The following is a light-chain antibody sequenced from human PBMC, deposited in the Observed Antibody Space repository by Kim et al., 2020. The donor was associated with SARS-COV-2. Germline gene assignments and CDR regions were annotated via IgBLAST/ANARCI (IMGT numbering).Light chain of an antibody. CDR1: SGYSNYK. J-gene: IGLJ3*02. CDR3: GADHGSGSNFVSV. CDR2: VGTGGIVG. V-gene: IGLV9-49*01. Sequence: QLVLTQPPSASASLGASVTLTCTLSSGYSNYKVDWYQQRPGKGPRFVMRVGTGGIVGSKGGGIPDRFSVLGSGLNRYLTIKDIQEEDESDYHCGADHGSGSNFVSVFGGGTQLTVL.